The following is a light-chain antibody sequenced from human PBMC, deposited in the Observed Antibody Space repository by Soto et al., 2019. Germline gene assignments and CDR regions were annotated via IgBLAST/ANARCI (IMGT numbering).Light chain of an antibody. J-gene: IGKJ2*01. CDR2: KAS. CDR1: QSISSW. V-gene: IGKV1-5*03. CDR3: QQYNSYSGDT. Sequence: DIQMTQSPSTLSASVGDRVTITCRASQSISSWLAWYQQKPGKAPKLLIYKASSLESGVPSRFSRSGSGTEFTLTISSLQPDDFATYYCQQYNSYSGDTCGQGTKLEIK.